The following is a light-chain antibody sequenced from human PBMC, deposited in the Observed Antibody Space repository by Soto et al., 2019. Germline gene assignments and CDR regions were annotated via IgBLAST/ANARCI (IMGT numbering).Light chain of an antibody. CDR2: GAS. CDR1: QSLRNTY. Sequence: EIVLTQSPGTLSLSPGERATLSCRASQSLRNTYLAWYQQRPGQAPRLVSYGASSRATGIPDRFSASGSGTDFTLTISRLEPEDFAVYFCQQYNAAPLTFGQGTKVEI. V-gene: IGKV3-20*01. J-gene: IGKJ1*01. CDR3: QQYNAAPLT.